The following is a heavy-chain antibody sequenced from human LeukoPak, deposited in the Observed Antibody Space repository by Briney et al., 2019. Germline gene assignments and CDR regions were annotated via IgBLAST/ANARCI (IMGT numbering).Heavy chain of an antibody. Sequence: ASVKVSCKASGYTFTGYYMHWVRQAPGQGLEWMGWINPKRGGTYCAQKFQGRVTMTRDTSTSTAYMELSRLRFDDTAIYYCATKKTPLYCGGDCYSGLGWFDPWGQGTLVTVSA. J-gene: IGHJ5*02. CDR2: INPKRGGT. V-gene: IGHV1-2*02. CDR3: ATKKTPLYCGGDCYSGLGWFDP. D-gene: IGHD2-21*02. CDR1: GYTFTGYY.